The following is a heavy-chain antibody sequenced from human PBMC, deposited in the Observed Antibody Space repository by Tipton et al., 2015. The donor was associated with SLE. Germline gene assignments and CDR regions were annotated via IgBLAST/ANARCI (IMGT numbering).Heavy chain of an antibody. J-gene: IGHJ5*02. V-gene: IGHV4-39*01. CDR1: GVSISSSSYY. Sequence: TLSLTCIVSGVSISSSSYYWGWIRQPPGKGLEWIGSIYYSGSIYYSPSLKSRVTISVNTSKNQSSRNLSSVTAADTAVYYCARHFTGYSSSWYPNCSDPWGQGTLVTVSS. CDR3: ARHFTGYSSSWYPNCSDP. CDR2: IYYSGSI. D-gene: IGHD6-13*01.